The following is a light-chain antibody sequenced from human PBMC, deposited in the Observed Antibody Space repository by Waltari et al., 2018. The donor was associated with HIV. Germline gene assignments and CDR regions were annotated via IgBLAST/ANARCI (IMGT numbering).Light chain of an antibody. V-gene: IGKV2-28*01. CDR3: MQSLQTLT. J-gene: IGKJ4*01. Sequence: DIVMTQFALSLSVTPGEPSPISCSSRHGLIHSNGHNCLDWYLQKPGQYPQLLIYLGSNRASGVPDRFSGSGSGTDFTLKISRVEADDVGVYYCMQSLQTLTFGGGTKVEIK. CDR1: HGLIHSNGHNC. CDR2: LGS.